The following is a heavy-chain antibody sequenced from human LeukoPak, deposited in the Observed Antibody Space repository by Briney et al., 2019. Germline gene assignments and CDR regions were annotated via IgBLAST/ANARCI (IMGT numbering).Heavy chain of an antibody. CDR3: VKEQASRGYSGPLSGY. J-gene: IGHJ4*02. V-gene: IGHV3-64D*06. Sequence: GGSLRLSCPASGFTFSSYAMHWVRQAPGKGLEYVSAISSNGGSTYYADSVKGRFTISRDNSKNTLYLQMSSLRAEDTAVYYCVKEQASRGYSGPLSGYWGQGTLVTVSS. CDR2: ISSNGGST. D-gene: IGHD5-12*01. CDR1: GFTFSSYA.